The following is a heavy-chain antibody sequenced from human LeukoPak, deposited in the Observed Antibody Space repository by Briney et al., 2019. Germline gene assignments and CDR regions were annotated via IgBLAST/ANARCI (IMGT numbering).Heavy chain of an antibody. CDR3: ASGVVVPAAIFGAFDI. CDR2: IYPGDSDT. CDR1: GYRFTSYW. Sequence: GESLKISCKCSGYRFTSYWIGWVRQLPGKGLEWMGIIYPGDSDTRYSPSFQGQVTISADKSISTAYLQWSSLKASDTAMYYCASGVVVPAAIFGAFDIWGQGTMVTVSS. V-gene: IGHV5-51*01. D-gene: IGHD2-2*02. J-gene: IGHJ3*02.